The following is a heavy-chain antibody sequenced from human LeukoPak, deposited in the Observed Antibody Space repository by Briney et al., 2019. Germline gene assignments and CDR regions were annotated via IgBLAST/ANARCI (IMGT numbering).Heavy chain of an antibody. Sequence: SETLSLTCTVSGGSISNYYWTWIRQPPGKGLEWIGFISYSGNTNYNPSLKSRVTISLDTTKNLFSLRLRSVTAADTAVYFCARGRVSSSTWYSTYYYYFYMDVWGKGTTVTVSS. CDR3: ARGRVSSSTWYSTYYYYFYMDV. CDR2: ISYSGNT. J-gene: IGHJ6*03. V-gene: IGHV4-59*01. CDR1: GGSISNYY. D-gene: IGHD1-1*01.